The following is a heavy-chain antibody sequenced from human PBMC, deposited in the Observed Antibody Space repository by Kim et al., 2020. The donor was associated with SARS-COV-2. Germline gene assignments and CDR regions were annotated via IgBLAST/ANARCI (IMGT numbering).Heavy chain of an antibody. CDR1: GFTFSSYE. V-gene: IGHV3-48*03. CDR2: ISSSGSTI. J-gene: IGHJ6*02. Sequence: GGSLRLFCAASGFTFSSYEMNWVRQAPGKGLEWVSYISSSGSTIYYADSVKGRFTISRDNAKNSLYLQMNSLRAEDTAVYYCARARDYYYYGMDVWGQGTTFTVSS. CDR3: ARARDYYYYGMDV.